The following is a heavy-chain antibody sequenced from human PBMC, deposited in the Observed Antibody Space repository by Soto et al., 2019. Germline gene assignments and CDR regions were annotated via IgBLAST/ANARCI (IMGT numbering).Heavy chain of an antibody. CDR1: GGSISSGGYS. CDR2: IYYSGST. J-gene: IGHJ6*02. CDR3: AREGKGGYGMDV. Sequence: PSETLSLTCTVSGGSISSGGYSWSWIRQHPGKGLEWIGYIYYSGSTYYNPSLKSRVTISVDTSKNQFSLKLSSVTAADTAVYYCAREGKGGYGMDVWGQGTTVTVSS. V-gene: IGHV4-31*03. D-gene: IGHD3-10*01.